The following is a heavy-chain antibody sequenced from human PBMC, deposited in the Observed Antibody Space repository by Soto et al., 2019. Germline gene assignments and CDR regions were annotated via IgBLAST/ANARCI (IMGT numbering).Heavy chain of an antibody. Sequence: PGGSLRLSCEASGFTVKGTCMTWVRRAPGKRLEWVSAIYSDGSMHYADSVKGRFSISRVISNNTLYLQMNNLRTEDTAVYYFARGSNYDVVWGNSYYYYMDVWGRGTPVTVSS. J-gene: IGHJ6*03. CDR2: IYSDGSM. CDR1: GFTVKGTC. D-gene: IGHD3-16*01. V-gene: IGHV3-66*01. CDR3: ARGSNYDVVWGNSYYYYMDV.